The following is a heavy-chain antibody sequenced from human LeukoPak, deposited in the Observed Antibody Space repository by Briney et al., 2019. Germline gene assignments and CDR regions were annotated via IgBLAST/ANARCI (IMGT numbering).Heavy chain of an antibody. Sequence: ASVKVSCKASGYTFTGYYMHWVRQAPGQGLEWMGWINPNSGGTNYAQKFQGRVTMTRDTSISTAYMELSRLRSDDTAVYYCARASTPYSSGWYGRPIGWFDPWGQGTLVTVSS. D-gene: IGHD6-19*01. CDR1: GYTFTGYY. CDR3: ARASTPYSSGWYGRPIGWFDP. V-gene: IGHV1-2*02. J-gene: IGHJ5*02. CDR2: INPNSGGT.